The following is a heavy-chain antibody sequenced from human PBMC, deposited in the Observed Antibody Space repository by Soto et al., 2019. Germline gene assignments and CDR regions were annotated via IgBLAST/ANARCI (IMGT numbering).Heavy chain of an antibody. V-gene: IGHV1-46*01. D-gene: IGHD5-12*01. J-gene: IGHJ4*02. CDR1: GYTFTSYY. CDR3: ARAANSDRRDGYNCPWFDY. CDR2: INPSGGST. Sequence: ASVKVSCKASGYTFTSYYMHWVRQAPGQGLEWMGIINPSGGSTSYAQKFQGRVTMTRDTSTSTVYMELSSLRSEDTAVYYCARAANSDRRDGYNCPWFDYWGQGTLVTVSS.